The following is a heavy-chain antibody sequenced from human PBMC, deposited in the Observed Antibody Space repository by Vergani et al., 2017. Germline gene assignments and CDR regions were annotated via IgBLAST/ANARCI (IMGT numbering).Heavy chain of an antibody. Sequence: QVQLQESGPGLVKPSETLSLTCTVSGGSISSYYWSWIRQPPGKGLEWIGYIYYSGSTNYNPSLKSRVTISVDTSKNQFSLKLSSVTAADTAAYYCARDGLADYYYYGMDVWGQGTTVTVSS. CDR3: ARDGLADYYYYGMDV. D-gene: IGHD5-12*01. CDR2: IYYSGST. CDR1: GGSISSYY. J-gene: IGHJ6*02. V-gene: IGHV4-59*01.